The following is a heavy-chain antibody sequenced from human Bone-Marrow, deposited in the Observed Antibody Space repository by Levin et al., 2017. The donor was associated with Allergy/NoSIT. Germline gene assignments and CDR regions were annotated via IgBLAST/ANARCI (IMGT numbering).Heavy chain of an antibody. Sequence: SETLSLTCTVSGASISTTPYYWGWIRQPPGKGLEWIGSFYHTGGVFYNSSLKSRVTISVDKSKNQFSLRLSSVTAADTAIYDCANLEVGAYSSTWHNHMEGGPNTMDVWGQGTTVTVSS. V-gene: IGHV4-39*01. CDR2: FYHTGGV. CDR3: ANLEVGAYSSTWHNHMEGGPNTMDV. CDR1: GASISTTPYY. D-gene: IGHD6-13*01. J-gene: IGHJ6*02.